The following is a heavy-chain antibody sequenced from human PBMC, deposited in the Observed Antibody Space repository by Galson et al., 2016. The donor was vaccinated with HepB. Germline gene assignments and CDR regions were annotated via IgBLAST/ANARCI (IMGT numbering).Heavy chain of an antibody. Sequence: SLRLSCAASGFTFSTYCMGWVRQAPGRGLEWVSSICPRRTGSHYIDYADSVKGRFIVSRDNARNTLYLQLNSVTAEDTALYFCAKRYDDDYSYSWYFDLWGRGTLVTVSS. D-gene: IGHD3-16*01. J-gene: IGHJ2*01. CDR2: ICPRRTGSHYI. V-gene: IGHV3-21*04. CDR3: AKRYDDDYSYSWYFDL. CDR1: GFTFSTYC.